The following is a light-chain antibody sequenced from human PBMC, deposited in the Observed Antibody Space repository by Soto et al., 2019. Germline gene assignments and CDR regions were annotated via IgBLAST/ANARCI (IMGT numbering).Light chain of an antibody. CDR3: NSYTSSGTGV. CDR2: DVS. Sequence: QSALTQPASVSGSPGQSITISCTGTSSDVGGYNYVSWYQQHPGKAPKLMIYDVSNRPSGVSNRFSGSKSGNTASLTISGLQPEDEADYYCNSYTSSGTGVFGPGTKVTVL. V-gene: IGLV2-14*01. J-gene: IGLJ1*01. CDR1: SSDVGGYNY.